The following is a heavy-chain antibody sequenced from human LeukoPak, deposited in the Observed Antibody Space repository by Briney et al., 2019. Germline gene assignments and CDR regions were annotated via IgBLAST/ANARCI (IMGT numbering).Heavy chain of an antibody. CDR1: GNYW. Sequence: GGSLRLSCAASGNYWMHWVRQAPGKGPVWVSHINSDGSWTSYADFVKGRFTISRDNAKNTVYLQINSLRDEDTAVYYCARICSSTDCLIPDWGQGTLVTVSS. J-gene: IGHJ4*02. D-gene: IGHD2-2*01. CDR2: INSDGSWT. CDR3: ARICSSTDCLIPD. V-gene: IGHV3-74*01.